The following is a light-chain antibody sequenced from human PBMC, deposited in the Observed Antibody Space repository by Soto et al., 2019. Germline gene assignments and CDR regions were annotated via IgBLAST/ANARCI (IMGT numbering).Light chain of an antibody. V-gene: IGLV2-8*01. J-gene: IGLJ2*01. CDR1: SSDIGAYNY. Sequence: QSALTQPPSASGSPGQSVTISCTGTSSDIGAYNYVSWYQQHPGKAPKLIIYEVNKRPSGVPDRFSGSKSGNTASLTVSGLQAEDEADYYCCSYGVRKAFGGGTKLTVL. CDR3: CSYGVRKA. CDR2: EVN.